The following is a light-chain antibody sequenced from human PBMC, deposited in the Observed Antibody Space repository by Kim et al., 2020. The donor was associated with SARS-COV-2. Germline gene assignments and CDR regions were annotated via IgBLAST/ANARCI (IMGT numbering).Light chain of an antibody. J-gene: IGKJ1*01. CDR1: QSVSSNY. CDR2: GAS. CDR3: QHYNDAPPWT. V-gene: IGKV3-20*01. Sequence: EIVLTQSPGTLSLSPGERATLSCRASQSVSSNYLAWYQQKPGQAPRLLIYGASSRATGISDRFSGSGSGTDFTLTISRLEPEDFAVYYCQHYNDAPPWTFGQGTKLEIK.